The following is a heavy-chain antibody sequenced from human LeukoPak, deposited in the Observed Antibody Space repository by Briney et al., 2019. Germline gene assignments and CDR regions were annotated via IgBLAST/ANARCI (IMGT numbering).Heavy chain of an antibody. CDR1: GGSISSYC. CDR2: IYTSGST. CDR3: ARATGCSSTSCYNWFDP. J-gene: IGHJ5*02. D-gene: IGHD2-2*01. V-gene: IGHV4-4*07. Sequence: SETLSLTCTVSGGSISSYCWSWIRQPAGKGLEWIGRIYTSGSTNCNPSLKSRVTMSVDSSKNQFSLKLSSVTAADTAVYYCARATGCSSTSCYNWFDPWGQGTLVTVSS.